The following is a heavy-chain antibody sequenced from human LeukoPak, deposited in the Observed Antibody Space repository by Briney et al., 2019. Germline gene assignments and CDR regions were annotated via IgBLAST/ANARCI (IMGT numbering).Heavy chain of an antibody. CDR3: ARGYSSGWYFDY. V-gene: IGHV3-53*01. Sequence: GESLRLSCAASGFTVSSNYMSWVRQAPGKGLEWVSVIYSSGSTYYADSVKGRFTISRDNSKNTLYLQMNSLRAEDTAVYYCARGYSSGWYFDYWGQGTLVTVSS. CDR2: IYSSGST. D-gene: IGHD6-19*01. J-gene: IGHJ4*02. CDR1: GFTVSSNY.